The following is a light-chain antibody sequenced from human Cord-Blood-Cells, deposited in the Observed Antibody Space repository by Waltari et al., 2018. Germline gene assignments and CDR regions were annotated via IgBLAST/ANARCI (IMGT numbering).Light chain of an antibody. CDR2: DVS. CDR3: SSYTSSSTNWV. CDR1: SSAVGGYNY. J-gene: IGLJ3*02. V-gene: IGLV2-14*01. Sequence: QSALTQPASVSGSPGQSITIPCTGTSSAVGGYNYVSWYQQHPGKAPKLMIYDVSNRPSGVSNRFSGSKSGNTASLTISGLQAEDEADYYCSSYTSSSTNWVFGGGTKLTVL.